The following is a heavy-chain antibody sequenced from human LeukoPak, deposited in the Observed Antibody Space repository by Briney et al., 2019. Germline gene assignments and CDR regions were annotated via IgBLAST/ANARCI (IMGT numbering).Heavy chain of an antibody. CDR1: GGSISSYY. J-gene: IGHJ4*02. CDR3: ARGRVPTSGTYQYYFDY. CDR2: IYYSGST. Sequence: SETLSLTCTVSGGSISSYYWSWIRQPPGKGLEWIGYIYYSGSTNYNPSLKNRVTISVDTSKNQFSLKLSSVTAADTAVYYCARGRVPTSGTYQYYFDYWGQGTLVTVSS. V-gene: IGHV4-59*01. D-gene: IGHD3-10*01.